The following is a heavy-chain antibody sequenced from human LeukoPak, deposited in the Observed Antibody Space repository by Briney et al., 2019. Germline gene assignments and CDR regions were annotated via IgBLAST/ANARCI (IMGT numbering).Heavy chain of an antibody. Sequence: ASLKVSCKASGYTFTGYNMHWVRQAPGQGLEWMGWINPNSGGTNYAQKFQGRVTMTRDTSISTAYMELSRLRSDDTAVYYCARVSRYYDSSGYYHYYFDYWGQGTLVTVSS. CDR2: INPNSGGT. D-gene: IGHD3-22*01. V-gene: IGHV1-2*02. CDR3: ARVSRYYDSSGYYHYYFDY. J-gene: IGHJ4*02. CDR1: GYTFTGYN.